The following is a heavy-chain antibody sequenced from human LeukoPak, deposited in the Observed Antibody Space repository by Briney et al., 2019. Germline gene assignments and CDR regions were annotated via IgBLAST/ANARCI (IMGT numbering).Heavy chain of an antibody. CDR1: GGSINNYY. V-gene: IGHV4-34*01. CDR2: INHSGST. Sequence: PSETLSLTCSVSGGSINNYYWSWIRQPPGKGLEWIGEINHSGSTNYNPSLKSRVTISVDTSKNQFSLKLSSVTAADTAVYYCARKERHWYFDLWGRGTLVTVSS. J-gene: IGHJ2*01. CDR3: ARKERHWYFDL. D-gene: IGHD1-1*01.